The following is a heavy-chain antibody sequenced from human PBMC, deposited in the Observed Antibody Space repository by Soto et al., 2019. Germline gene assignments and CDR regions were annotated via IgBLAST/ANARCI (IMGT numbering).Heavy chain of an antibody. CDR3: ARGGYCSGGSCYGYYYYGMDV. J-gene: IGHJ6*02. CDR1: GYTFTSYD. V-gene: IGHV1-8*01. Sequence: GASVKVSCKASGYTFTSYDINWVRQATGQGLEWMGWMNPNSGNTGYAQKFQGRATMTRNTSISTAYMELSSLRSEDTAVYYCARGGYCSGGSCYGYYYYGMDVWGQGTLVTVSS. CDR2: MNPNSGNT. D-gene: IGHD2-15*01.